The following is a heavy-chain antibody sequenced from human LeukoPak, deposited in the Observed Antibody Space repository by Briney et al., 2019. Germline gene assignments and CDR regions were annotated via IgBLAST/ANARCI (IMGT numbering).Heavy chain of an antibody. CDR2: ISSSGSTI. J-gene: IGHJ4*02. CDR3: AREAVAGRGFDY. CDR1: GFTFNSYE. D-gene: IGHD6-19*01. Sequence: GGSLRLSCAASGFTFNSYEMNWVRQAPGKGLEWVSYISSSGSTIYYADSVKGRFTISRDNAKNSLYLQMNSLRAEDTAVYYCAREAVAGRGFDYWGQGTLVTVSS. V-gene: IGHV3-48*03.